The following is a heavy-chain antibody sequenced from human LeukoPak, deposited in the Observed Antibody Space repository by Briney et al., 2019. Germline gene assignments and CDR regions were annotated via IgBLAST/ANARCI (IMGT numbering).Heavy chain of an antibody. CDR3: ARANAFDL. Sequence: PSETLSLTCAVSGGSISSNYWNWIRQAAGKGLEWIGRIHSSGSTNYNPSLKSRVTMSVDTCKNQFSLNLSSVTAADTAVYYCARANAFDLWGQGTMVTVSS. J-gene: IGHJ3*01. CDR1: GGSISSNY. V-gene: IGHV4-4*07. CDR2: IHSSGST.